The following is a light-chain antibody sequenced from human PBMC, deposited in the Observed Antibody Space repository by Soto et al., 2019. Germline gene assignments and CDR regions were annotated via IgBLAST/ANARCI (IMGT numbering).Light chain of an antibody. CDR1: QTVTRGY. CDR2: DIS. J-gene: IGKJ5*01. CDR3: PQYALSPIT. Sequence: EIALTQSPGTLSLSPGERVTFSCRASQTVTRGYLGWYQQQPGQAPRLLIYDISNKASGIPDRFSGSGSGTDFTLTISRLEPEDFAGYYCPQYALSPITFGQGKRLEIK. V-gene: IGKV3-20*01.